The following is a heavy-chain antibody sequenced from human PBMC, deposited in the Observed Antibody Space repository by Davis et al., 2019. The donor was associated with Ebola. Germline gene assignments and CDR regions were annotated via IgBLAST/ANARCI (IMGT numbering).Heavy chain of an antibody. D-gene: IGHD2-21*02. CDR2: IYPGDSDT. Sequence: GESLKISCKGSGYTFPNYWIAWVRQMPGKGLEWMGIIYPGDSDTKYSPSFQGQVTLSSDKSFSTAYLQWSSLKASDTAMYYCARLRVTQYYFDYWGQGTLVTVSS. J-gene: IGHJ4*02. CDR3: ARLRVTQYYFDY. CDR1: GYTFPNYW. V-gene: IGHV5-51*01.